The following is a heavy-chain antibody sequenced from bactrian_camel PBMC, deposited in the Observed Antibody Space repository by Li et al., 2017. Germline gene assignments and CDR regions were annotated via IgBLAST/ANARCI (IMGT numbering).Heavy chain of an antibody. D-gene: IGHD3*01. V-gene: IGHV3S40*01. CDR2: LPSGHGST. CDR3: AMASGGWFGFWDY. CDR1: GLTFSSFD. Sequence: VQLVESGGALVHPGGSLRLSCAASGLTFSSFDMAWVRQAPGKGLEWVSVLPSGHGSTYYADSVKGRLTMSSDNAKNTVYLQMNSLKSEDTALYYCAMASGGWFGFWDYWGQGTQVTVS. J-gene: IGHJ4*01.